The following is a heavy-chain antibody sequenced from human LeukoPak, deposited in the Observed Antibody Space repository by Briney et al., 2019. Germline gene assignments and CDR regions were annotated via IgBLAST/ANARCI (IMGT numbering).Heavy chain of an antibody. Sequence: GGSLRLSCAASGLTFSDHYMDWVRQAPGKGLEWVGRTRNKANSYTTEYAASVKGRFTISRDDSKNSLYLQMNSLKTEDTAVYYCARGRGAFDYWGQGTLVTVSS. J-gene: IGHJ4*02. CDR3: ARGRGAFDY. V-gene: IGHV3-72*01. CDR1: GLTFSDHY. CDR2: TRNKANSYTT. D-gene: IGHD3-16*01.